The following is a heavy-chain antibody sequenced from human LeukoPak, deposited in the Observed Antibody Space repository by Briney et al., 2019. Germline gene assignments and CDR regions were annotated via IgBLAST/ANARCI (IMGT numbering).Heavy chain of an antibody. V-gene: IGHV1-69*04. CDR2: IIPILGIA. J-gene: IGHJ4*02. D-gene: IGHD3-22*01. CDR3: ARDTYYYDSSGYYYPDY. CDR1: GGTFSSYA. Sequence: GGSLRLSCAASGGTFSSYAISWVRQAPGQGLEWMGRIIPILGIANYAQKFQGRVTITADKSTSTAYMELSSLRSEDTAVYYCARDTYYYDSSGYYYPDYWGQGTLVTVS.